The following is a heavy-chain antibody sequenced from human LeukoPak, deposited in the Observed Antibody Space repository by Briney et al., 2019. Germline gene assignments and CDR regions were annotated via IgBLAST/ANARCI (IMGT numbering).Heavy chain of an antibody. CDR3: ARGRPFGGGDSFLLSLDDAFDI. Sequence: GGSLRLSCAASGFTFSSYEMNWVRQAPGKGLEWVSYISSSGSTIYYADSVKGRFTISRDNAKNSLYLQMNSLRAEDTAVYYCARGRPFGGGDSFLLSLDDAFDIWGQGTMVTVSS. CDR2: ISSSGSTI. J-gene: IGHJ3*02. CDR1: GFTFSSYE. V-gene: IGHV3-48*03. D-gene: IGHD2-21*02.